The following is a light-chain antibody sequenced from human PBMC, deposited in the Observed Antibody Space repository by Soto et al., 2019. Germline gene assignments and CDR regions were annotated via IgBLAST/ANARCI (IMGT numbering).Light chain of an antibody. CDR1: SSNIGSNH. CDR2: RSD. J-gene: IGLJ2*01. CDR3: SARDDILSGVV. Sequence: QSVLTQPPSASGTPGQRVTISCSGSSSNIGSNHVYWYQQFPGMAPKLLMYRSDQRPTGVPDRFSGSKSGTSASLAISGRRYDDEADYYCSARDDILSGVVFGGGTKLTVL. V-gene: IGLV1-47*01.